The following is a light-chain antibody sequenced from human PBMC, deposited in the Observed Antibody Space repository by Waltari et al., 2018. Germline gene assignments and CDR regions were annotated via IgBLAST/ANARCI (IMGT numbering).Light chain of an antibody. CDR3: TSRDSTGNLL. Sequence: SELTQDPAVSVALGQTVKITCHGNSLRTYYASWYQQRPGQAPLLVIYVKNNRPSGIPGRFSGSSSGSTASLTITGVQAEDEADYYCTSRDSTGNLLFGGGTKLTVL. CDR2: VKN. CDR1: SLRTYY. V-gene: IGLV3-19*01. J-gene: IGLJ2*01.